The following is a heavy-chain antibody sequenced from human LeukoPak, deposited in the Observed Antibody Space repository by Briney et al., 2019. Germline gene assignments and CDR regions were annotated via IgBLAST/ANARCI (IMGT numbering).Heavy chain of an antibody. D-gene: IGHD4-23*01. CDR1: GGSISSYY. CDR3: ARARPGYGGNYYFDY. Sequence: SETLSLTCTVSGGSISSYYWSWIRQPPGKGLEWIGDIYYSGSTNYNPSLKSRVTISVDTSKNQFSLKLSSVTAADTAVYYCARARPGYGGNYYFDYWGQGTLVTVSS. J-gene: IGHJ4*02. V-gene: IGHV4-59*01. CDR2: IYYSGST.